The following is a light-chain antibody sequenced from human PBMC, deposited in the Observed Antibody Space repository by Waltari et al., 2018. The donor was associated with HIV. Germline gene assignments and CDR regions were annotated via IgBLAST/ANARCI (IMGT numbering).Light chain of an antibody. CDR2: EVS. J-gene: IGLJ3*02. Sequence: QSALTQPPSASGSPGQSVTISCTGISSDAGDDNYVSWYQQSPGKAPKFIIYEVSKRPSGVPDLFSGSKSGNTASLTVSGLQADDEADYYCSSYAGSSTWVFGGGTKLTVL. CDR3: SSYAGSSTWV. CDR1: SSDAGDDNY. V-gene: IGLV2-8*01.